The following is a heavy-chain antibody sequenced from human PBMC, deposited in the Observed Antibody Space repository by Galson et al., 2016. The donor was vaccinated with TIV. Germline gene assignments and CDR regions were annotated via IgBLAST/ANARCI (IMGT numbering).Heavy chain of an antibody. CDR1: GYTFTAYY. CDR2: VYPSSGGA. D-gene: IGHD2-8*01. CDR3: ATIEGGVGSF. V-gene: IGHV1-2*02. J-gene: IGHJ4*02. Sequence: SVKVSCKASGYTFTAYYVHWIRQAPGQGLEWMGWVYPSSGGAILAPKFEGRVIMTRDTSINTAYMELTSLTSDDMAVYFCATIEGGVGSFWGQGTLVTVSS.